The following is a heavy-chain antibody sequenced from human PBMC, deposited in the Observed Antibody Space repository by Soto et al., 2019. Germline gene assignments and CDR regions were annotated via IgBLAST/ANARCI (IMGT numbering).Heavy chain of an antibody. CDR3: ARACIAYCSSTTCYLYYYVMDV. J-gene: IGHJ6*02. Sequence: ASVKVSCKASGYTFTSYYMHWVRQAPGQGLEWMGIINPNSGSTTYAQKFQGRVTMTRDTSTSTVYMELTSLTSGDTAVYYSARACIAYCSSTTCYLYYYVMDVWGQGTTVTVSS. D-gene: IGHD2-2*01. CDR2: INPNSGST. CDR1: GYTFTSYY. V-gene: IGHV1-46*01.